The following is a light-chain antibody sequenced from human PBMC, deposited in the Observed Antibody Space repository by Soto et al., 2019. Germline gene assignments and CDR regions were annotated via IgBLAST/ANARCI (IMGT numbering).Light chain of an antibody. V-gene: IGKV1-9*01. CDR1: QGISSY. CDR2: DAS. CDR3: LQAASFPRT. J-gene: IGKJ1*01. Sequence: DIQLTQSPSFLSASVGDRVTISCRASQGISSYLAWYQHKPGKAPKLLIYDASSLESGVPSRFSGSGSGTEFTLTINGLQPEDFATYYCLQAASFPRTFGQGTKVDI.